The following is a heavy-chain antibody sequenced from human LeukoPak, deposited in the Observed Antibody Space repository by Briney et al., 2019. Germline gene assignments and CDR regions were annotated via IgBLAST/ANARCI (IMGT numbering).Heavy chain of an antibody. D-gene: IGHD3-3*01. Sequence: PSETLSLTCTVSGYSISSGYYWGWIRQPPGKGLEWIGSIYHSGSTYYNPSLKSRVTISVDTSKNQFSLKLSSVTAADTAVYYCARDSPRYYDFWGGYLNWFDPWGQGTLVTVSS. CDR1: GYSISSGYY. J-gene: IGHJ5*02. CDR2: IYHSGST. CDR3: ARDSPRYYDFWGGYLNWFDP. V-gene: IGHV4-38-2*02.